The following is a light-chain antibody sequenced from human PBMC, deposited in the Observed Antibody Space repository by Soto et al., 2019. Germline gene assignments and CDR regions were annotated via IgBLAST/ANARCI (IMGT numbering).Light chain of an antibody. Sequence: QSALTQPASVSGSPGQSITISCTGTTSDVVVYNSVSWYQQHPGKAPKLMIYEVSNRPSGVSNRFSGSKSGNTASLTISGLQAEDEADYYCGSYTSSSTFVFGTGTKVTVL. CDR2: EVS. CDR1: TSDVVVYNS. J-gene: IGLJ1*01. CDR3: GSYTSSSTFV. V-gene: IGLV2-14*01.